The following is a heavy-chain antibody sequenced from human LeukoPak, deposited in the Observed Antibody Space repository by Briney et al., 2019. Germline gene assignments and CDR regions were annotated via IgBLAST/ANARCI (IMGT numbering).Heavy chain of an antibody. CDR3: AIPNYYDSSDSFDY. Sequence: SETLSLTCTVSGGSISSGGYYWSWIRQHPGKGLEWIGYIYYSGSTYYNPSLKSRVTISVDTSKNQFSLKLSSVTAADTAVYYCAIPNYYDSSDSFDYWGQGTLVTVSS. CDR2: IYYSGST. CDR1: GGSISSGGYY. V-gene: IGHV4-31*03. D-gene: IGHD3-22*01. J-gene: IGHJ4*02.